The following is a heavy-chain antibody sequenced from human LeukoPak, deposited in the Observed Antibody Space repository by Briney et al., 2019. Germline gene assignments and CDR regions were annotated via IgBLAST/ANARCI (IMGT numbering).Heavy chain of an antibody. CDR2: IYHSGST. V-gene: IGHV4-30-2*01. Sequence: SETLSLTCSVSGGSISSGGYYWSWIRQPPGKGLEWIGYIYHSGSTYYNPSLKSRVTISVDRSKNQFSLKLSSVTAADTAVYYCARALDQDNYYYYYYMDVWGKGTTVTVSS. CDR1: GGSISSGGYY. CDR3: ARALDQDNYYYYYYMDV. J-gene: IGHJ6*03.